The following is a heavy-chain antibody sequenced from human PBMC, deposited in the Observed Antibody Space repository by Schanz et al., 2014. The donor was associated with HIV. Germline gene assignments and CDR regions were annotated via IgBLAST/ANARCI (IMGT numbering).Heavy chain of an antibody. Sequence: EVQLVESGGGLVQPGRSLRLSCAASGFSFDDYAMHWVRQAPGKGLEWVSYITPDGSVTYADSVKGRFTASRDSSKNTLFLQMNSLRVEDTATYYCRVFMFTYDVWGQGTMVTVSS. CDR1: GFSFDDYA. CDR3: RVFMFTYDV. V-gene: IGHV3-9*01. J-gene: IGHJ3*01. CDR2: ITPDGSV. D-gene: IGHD3-16*01.